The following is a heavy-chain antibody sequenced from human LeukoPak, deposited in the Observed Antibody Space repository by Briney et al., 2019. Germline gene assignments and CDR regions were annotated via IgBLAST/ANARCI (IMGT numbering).Heavy chain of an antibody. D-gene: IGHD4-17*01. Sequence: SETLSLTCTVSGGSISSNYWTWIRQPPGKRLEWIGYIYYTGSSNYNPSLKSRVTISVDTSKNQFSLKLRSVTAADTAVYYCARGIESHGDYNYWGQGTLVTVSS. CDR2: IYYTGSS. J-gene: IGHJ4*02. V-gene: IGHV4-59*01. CDR3: ARGIESHGDYNY. CDR1: GGSISSNY.